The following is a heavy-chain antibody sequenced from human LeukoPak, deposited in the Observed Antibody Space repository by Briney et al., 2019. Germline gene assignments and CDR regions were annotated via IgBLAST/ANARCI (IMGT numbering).Heavy chain of an antibody. D-gene: IGHD1-14*01. J-gene: IGHJ4*02. Sequence: SGGSLRLSCAASGFTFSSYAMSWVRQAPGKGLEWVSAISGSGGSTYYADSVKGRFTISRDNSKNTLYLQMNSLRAEDTAVYYCAKDMRPDRRSYYFDYWGQGTLVTVSS. CDR3: AKDMRPDRRSYYFDY. CDR1: GFTFSSYA. CDR2: ISGSGGST. V-gene: IGHV3-23*01.